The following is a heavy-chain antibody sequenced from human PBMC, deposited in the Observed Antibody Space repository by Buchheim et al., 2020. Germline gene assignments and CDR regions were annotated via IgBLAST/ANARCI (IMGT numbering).Heavy chain of an antibody. CDR1: GLAFNNRW. J-gene: IGHJ6*02. CDR2: FNSDESTT. CDR3: ASDWNYALDV. Sequence: EVQLVESGGGLVQPGGSLRLSCAVSGLAFNNRWMHWARQAPGKGLVWVSHFNSDESTTTYADSVKGRLTLSRDNAKNTLYLQMNSLRAEDTAVYYCASDWNYALDVWGQGTT. D-gene: IGHD3-3*01. V-gene: IGHV3-74*01.